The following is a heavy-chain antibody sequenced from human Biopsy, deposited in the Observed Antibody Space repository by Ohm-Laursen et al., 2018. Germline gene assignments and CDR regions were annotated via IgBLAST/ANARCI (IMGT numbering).Heavy chain of an antibody. CDR3: ATDADGYYTEFDF. D-gene: IGHD5-24*01. CDR1: GGPFNNHA. CDR2: IVPILGTV. J-gene: IGHJ4*02. Sequence: SVKVSCKASGGPFNNHAFSWVRQAPGQGLEWLGRIVPILGTVNYAQRFQGRVALTADKSTGTAYMELNRLISDDTAVYYCATDADGYYTEFDFWGRGTLITVSS. V-gene: IGHV1-69*04.